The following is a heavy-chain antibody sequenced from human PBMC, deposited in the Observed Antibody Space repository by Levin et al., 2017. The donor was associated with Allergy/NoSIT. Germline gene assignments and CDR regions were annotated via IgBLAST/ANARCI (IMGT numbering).Heavy chain of an antibody. J-gene: IGHJ6*02. CDR3: AGVRWGLGYYYGMDV. CDR1: GGSIRTSSYY. D-gene: IGHD2-8*01. Sequence: PSQTLSLTCTVSGGSIRTSSYYWGWFRQPPGKGLEWTATIYYSGSTYYNPSLTSRLTISVDTSKNQFSLKLSSVSAEDTAVYFCAGVRWGLGYYYGMDVWGQGTTVTVSS. V-gene: IGHV4-39*01. CDR2: IYYSGST.